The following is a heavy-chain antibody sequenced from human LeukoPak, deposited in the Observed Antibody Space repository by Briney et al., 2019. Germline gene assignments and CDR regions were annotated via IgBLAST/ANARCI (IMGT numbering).Heavy chain of an antibody. J-gene: IGHJ4*02. CDR3: ARGRRYSSGWPSFDY. D-gene: IGHD6-19*01. V-gene: IGHV1-8*01. CDR2: MNPNSGNT. CDR1: GYTFTSYD. Sequence: GASVKVSCKASGYTFTSYDINWVRQATGQGLEWMGWMNPNSGNTGYAQKFQGRVTMTRNTSISTAYMGLSSLRSEDTAVYYCARGRRYSSGWPSFDYWGQGTLVTVSS.